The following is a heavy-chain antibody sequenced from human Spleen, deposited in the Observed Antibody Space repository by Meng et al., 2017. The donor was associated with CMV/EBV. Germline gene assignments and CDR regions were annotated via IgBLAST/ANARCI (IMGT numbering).Heavy chain of an antibody. CDR3: TRGYSSSWCDY. CDR1: GFTFSSFN. D-gene: IGHD6-13*01. V-gene: IGHV3-21*01. CDR2: VSEASDYI. Sequence: SCAASGFTFSSFNINWVRQAPGRGLEWVSSVSEASDYIYYADSVKGRFTISRDNAKNSLYLQMSRLRAEDTAVYYCTRGYSSSWCDYWGQGTLVTVSS. J-gene: IGHJ4*02.